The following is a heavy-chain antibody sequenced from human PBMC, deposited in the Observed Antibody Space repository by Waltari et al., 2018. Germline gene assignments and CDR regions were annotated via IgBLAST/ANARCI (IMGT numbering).Heavy chain of an antibody. J-gene: IGHJ5*02. CDR2: LSGSGGDT. D-gene: IGHD1-1*01. CDR1: GFTFAIYA. Sequence: EVQLLESGGGSAQPGESLRVSCEASGFTFAIYAISWVRQAPGKGLEWVSSLSGSGGDTYYADSVKGRFTVSRDNSKNKVYLQMNNLRAEDTAVYYCTKDLTTAPGNVNWFHPWGQGTLVTVSS. V-gene: IGHV3-23*01. CDR3: TKDLTTAPGNVNWFHP.